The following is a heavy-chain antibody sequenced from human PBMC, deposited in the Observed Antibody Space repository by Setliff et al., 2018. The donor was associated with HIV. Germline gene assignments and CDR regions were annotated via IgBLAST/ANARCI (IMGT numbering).Heavy chain of an antibody. CDR1: GGSISSGGYY. V-gene: IGHV3-23*05. Sequence: HPSETLSLTCTVSGGSISSGGYYWSWVRQAPGKGLEWVSAVSNTGRRTFYADSVKGRFTISKDNFENVVYLQMNSLRVDDTAVYYCVKDAYSTGKPGISWGQGTQVTVSS. CDR3: VKDAYSTGKPGIS. CDR2: VSNTGRRT. J-gene: IGHJ4*02. D-gene: IGHD2-8*02.